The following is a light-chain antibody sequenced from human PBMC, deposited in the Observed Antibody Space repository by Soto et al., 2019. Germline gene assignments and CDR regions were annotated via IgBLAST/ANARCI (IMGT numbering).Light chain of an antibody. CDR2: AAS. CDR1: QGIGVY. Sequence: DIQMTQSPSSLSASLGDRVTITCRASQGIGVYLAWFQQKLGKGPRLLIYAASALQSGVPSRFSGGGSGTDFTLTINSLQPEDVATYYCQKYNSAPLTFGGGTKVEIK. J-gene: IGKJ4*01. CDR3: QKYNSAPLT. V-gene: IGKV1-27*01.